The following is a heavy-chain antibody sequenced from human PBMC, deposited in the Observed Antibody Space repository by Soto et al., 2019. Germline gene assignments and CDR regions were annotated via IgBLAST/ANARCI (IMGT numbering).Heavy chain of an antibody. Sequence: ASVKVSCKASGXTFTSYGISWGRQAPGQGLEWMGWISAYHGNTNYAQKLQGRATMTTDTSTSTAYMELRSLRSDDTAVYYCARDKGWRFSPNGDTTNNWFDPWGQGTLVTVSS. V-gene: IGHV1-18*01. J-gene: IGHJ5*02. CDR3: ARDKGWRFSPNGDTTNNWFDP. CDR1: GXTFTSYG. CDR2: ISAYHGNT. D-gene: IGHD3-3*01.